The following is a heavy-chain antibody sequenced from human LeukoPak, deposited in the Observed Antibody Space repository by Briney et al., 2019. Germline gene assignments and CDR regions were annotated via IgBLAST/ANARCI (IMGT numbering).Heavy chain of an antibody. CDR3: ARDPGDYYDSSGYYDY. D-gene: IGHD3-22*01. J-gene: IGHJ4*02. CDR1: GYTFTSYG. Sequence: ASVKVSCKASGYTFTSYGISWVRQAPGQGLEWMGWISAYNGNINYAQKLQGRVTMTTDTSTSTAYMELRSLRSDDTAVYYCARDPGDYYDSSGYYDYWGQGTLVTVSS. V-gene: IGHV1-18*01. CDR2: ISAYNGNI.